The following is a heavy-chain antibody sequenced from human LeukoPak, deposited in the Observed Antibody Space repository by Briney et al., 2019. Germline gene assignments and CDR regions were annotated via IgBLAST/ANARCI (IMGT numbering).Heavy chain of an antibody. Sequence: SETLSLTCTVSGGSISSSSYYWGWIRQPPGKGLEWIGSIYYSGSTHYNPSLKSRVTISVDTSKNQFSLKLSSVTAADTAVYYCARHRKIVGATSGDYWGQGTLVTVSS. CDR3: ARHRKIVGATSGDY. D-gene: IGHD1-26*01. CDR2: IYYSGST. J-gene: IGHJ4*02. CDR1: GGSISSSSYY. V-gene: IGHV4-39*01.